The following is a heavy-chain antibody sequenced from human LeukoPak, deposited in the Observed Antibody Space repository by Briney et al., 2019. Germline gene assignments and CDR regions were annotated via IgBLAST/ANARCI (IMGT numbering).Heavy chain of an antibody. CDR2: FDPEDGET. V-gene: IGHV1-24*01. CDR1: GYTLTELS. Sequence: RASVKVSCKVSGYTLTELSMHWVRQAPGKGLEWMGGFDPEDGETIYAQKFQGRVTMTEDTSTDTAYMELSSPRSEDTAVYYCATEQGISSGPQPLFDYWGQGTLVTVSS. J-gene: IGHJ4*02. CDR3: ATEQGISSGPQPLFDY. D-gene: IGHD3-22*01.